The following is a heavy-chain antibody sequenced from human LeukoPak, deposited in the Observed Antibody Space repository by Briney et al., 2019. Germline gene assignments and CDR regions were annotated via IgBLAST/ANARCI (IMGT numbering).Heavy chain of an antibody. Sequence: GESLKISCKGSGYSFTTYWIGWVRQMPGKGLEWVGIIYPGDSNTRYRPSFQGQVTISADKSISTAYLQWSSLKASDTAMYYCARITAAGVYGWFDPWGQGTLVTVSS. CDR1: GYSFTTYW. D-gene: IGHD6-13*01. CDR3: ARITAAGVYGWFDP. V-gene: IGHV5-51*01. CDR2: IYPGDSNT. J-gene: IGHJ5*02.